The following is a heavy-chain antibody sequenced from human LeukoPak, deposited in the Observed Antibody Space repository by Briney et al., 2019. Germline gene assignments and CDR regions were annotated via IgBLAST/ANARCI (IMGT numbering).Heavy chain of an antibody. CDR1: GASIISDTYY. CDR2: IYYSGST. Sequence: KPSETLSLTCTVSGASIISDTYYWGWIRQPPGKGLEWIGSIYYSGSTYYSPSLKSRVTMSVDTPTNPFSLKLISVTAADTALYYCARNFYASSGYYLDDFYFDFWGQGTLVTVSS. D-gene: IGHD3-22*01. CDR3: ARNFYASSGYYLDDFYFDF. V-gene: IGHV4-39*07. J-gene: IGHJ4*02.